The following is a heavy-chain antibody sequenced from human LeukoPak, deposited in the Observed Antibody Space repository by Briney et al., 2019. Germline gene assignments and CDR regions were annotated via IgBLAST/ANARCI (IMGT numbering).Heavy chain of an antibody. CDR2: IYWDDDK. J-gene: IGHJ4*02. Sequence: FSGFSLSTSGVGVGWIRQPPGKALEWLSLIYWDDDKRYSPSLKSRLTITKDTSKNQVVLTMTNMDPVDTATYYCAHSGLGWELLPLDYWGQGTLVTVSS. V-gene: IGHV2-5*02. D-gene: IGHD1-26*01. CDR3: AHSGLGWELLPLDY. CDR1: GFSLSTSGVG.